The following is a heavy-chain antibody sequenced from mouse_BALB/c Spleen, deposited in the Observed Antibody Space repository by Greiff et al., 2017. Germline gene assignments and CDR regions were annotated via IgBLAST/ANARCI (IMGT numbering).Heavy chain of an antibody. Sequence: EVQGVESGPGLVKPSQSLSLTCTVTGYSITSDYAWNWIRQFPGYKLEWMGYISYSGSTSYNPSLKSRISITRDTSKNQFFLQLNSVTTEDTATYYCARSYDGYYFDYWGQGTTLTVSS. J-gene: IGHJ2*01. CDR2: ISYSGST. CDR1: GYSITSDYA. V-gene: IGHV3-2*02. CDR3: ARSYDGYYFDY. D-gene: IGHD2-3*01.